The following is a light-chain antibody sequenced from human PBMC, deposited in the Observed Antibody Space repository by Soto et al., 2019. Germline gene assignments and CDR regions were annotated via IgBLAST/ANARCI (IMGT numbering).Light chain of an antibody. CDR2: GNS. J-gene: IGLJ2*01. V-gene: IGLV1-40*01. CDR3: QSHVV. CDR1: SSNIGAGYD. Sequence: QSVLTQPPSVSGAPGQRVTISCTGSSSNIGAGYDVHWYQQLPGTAPKLLLYGNSNRPAGVPDRFSGSKSGTSASLAITGLQAEDEADYYCQSHVVFGGGTKLTVL.